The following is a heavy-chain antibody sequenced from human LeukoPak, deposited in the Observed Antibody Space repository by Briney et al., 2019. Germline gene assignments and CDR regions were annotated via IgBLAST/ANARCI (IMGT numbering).Heavy chain of an antibody. CDR2: IYYSGST. CDR1: GGSISSGGYY. D-gene: IGHD4-23*01. J-gene: IGHJ4*02. Sequence: PSETLSLTCTVSGGSISSGGYYWSWIRQHPGKGLEWIGYIYYSGSTYYNPSLKSRDTISVDTSKNQFSLKLSSVTAADTAVYYCARGDDYGGKILDYWGQGTLVTVSS. V-gene: IGHV4-31*03. CDR3: ARGDDYGGKILDY.